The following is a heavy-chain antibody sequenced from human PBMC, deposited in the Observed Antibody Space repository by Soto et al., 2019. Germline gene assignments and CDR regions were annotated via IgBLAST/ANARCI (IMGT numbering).Heavy chain of an antibody. CDR1: GFSLSTSGVG. Sequence: SGPTLVNPTQTLTLTCTFSGFSLSTSGVGVGWIRQPPGKALEWLALIYWNDDKRYSPSLKSRLTITKGTSKNQVVLTMTNMDPVETATYYCAHSPTSLYYYDSSGYRFDYWGQGTLGTVSA. D-gene: IGHD3-22*01. CDR2: IYWNDDK. J-gene: IGHJ4*02. CDR3: AHSPTSLYYYDSSGYRFDY. V-gene: IGHV2-5*01.